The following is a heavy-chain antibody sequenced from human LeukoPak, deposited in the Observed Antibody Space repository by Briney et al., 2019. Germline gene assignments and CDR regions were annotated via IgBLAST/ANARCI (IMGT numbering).Heavy chain of an antibody. CDR1: GFTFSTQP. CDR2: SSGNGRST. Sequence: GGSLRLSCSASGFTFSTQPMHWVCQAPGKGLEYVSGSSGNGRSTYYADSVKGRFTISRDNSKNTPYLQMSSLRPEDTAVYYCVNQISGWVYWGQGTLATVSS. V-gene: IGHV3-64D*06. CDR3: VNQISGWVY. J-gene: IGHJ4*02. D-gene: IGHD6-19*01.